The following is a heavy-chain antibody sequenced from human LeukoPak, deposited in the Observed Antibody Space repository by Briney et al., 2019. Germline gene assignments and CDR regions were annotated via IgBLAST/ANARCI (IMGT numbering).Heavy chain of an antibody. CDR1: GGSFSGYY. CDR2: INHSGST. Sequence: SETLSLTCAVYGGSFSGYYWSWIRQPPGKGLEWIGEINHSGSTNYNPSLKSRVTISVDTSKNQFSLKLSSVTAADAAVYYCARGYYYDSSGYSYYYYYSMDVWGQGTTVTVSS. D-gene: IGHD3-22*01. V-gene: IGHV4-34*01. CDR3: ARGYYYDSSGYSYYYYYSMDV. J-gene: IGHJ6*02.